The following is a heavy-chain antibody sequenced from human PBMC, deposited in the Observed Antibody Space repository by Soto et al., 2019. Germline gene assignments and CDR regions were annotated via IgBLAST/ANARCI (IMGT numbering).Heavy chain of an antibody. CDR2: IYYSGST. CDR1: GGSISSYY. CDR3: ARCYDYNWFDP. V-gene: IGHV4-59*08. J-gene: IGHJ5*02. Sequence: SETLSLTCTVSGGSISSYYWSWIRQPPGKGLEWIGYIYYSGSTNYNPSLKSRVTISVDTSKNQFSLKLSSVTAADTAVYYCARCYDYNWFDPWGQGTLVTVSS. D-gene: IGHD5-12*01.